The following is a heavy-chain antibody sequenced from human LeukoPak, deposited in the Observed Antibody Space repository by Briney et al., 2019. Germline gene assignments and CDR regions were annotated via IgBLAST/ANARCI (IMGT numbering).Heavy chain of an antibody. V-gene: IGHV3-23*01. CDR2: ISGSGGST. CDR1: GFTFSIYG. D-gene: IGHD3-22*01. CDR3: AKVTYYYDSSGYYSHFDY. Sequence: PGGSLRLSCAASGFTFSIYGMHWVRQAPGKGLEWVSAISGSGGSTYYADSVKGRFTISRDNSKNTLYLQMNSLRAEDTAVYYCAKVTYYYDSSGYYSHFDYWGQGTLVTVSS. J-gene: IGHJ4*02.